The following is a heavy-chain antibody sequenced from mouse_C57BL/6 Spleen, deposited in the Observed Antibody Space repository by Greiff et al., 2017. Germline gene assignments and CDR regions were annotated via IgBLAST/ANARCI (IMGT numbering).Heavy chain of an antibody. CDR1: GFTFSSYG. CDR2: ISSGGSYT. V-gene: IGHV5-6*01. Sequence: EVMLVESGGDLVKPGGSLKLSCAASGFTFSSYGMSWVRQTPDKRLEWVATISSGGSYTYYPDSVKGRFTISGDNAKNTLYLQMSSLKSEDTAMYYCARHGGFDYWGQGTTLTVSS. J-gene: IGHJ2*01. CDR3: ARHGGFDY.